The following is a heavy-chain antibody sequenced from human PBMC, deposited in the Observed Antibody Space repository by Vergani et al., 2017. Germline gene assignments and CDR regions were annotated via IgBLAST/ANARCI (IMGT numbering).Heavy chain of an antibody. CDR1: GYTFTSYD. J-gene: IGHJ3*02. CDR3: ARSPVCKCRRGSTSCYSSDPRDAFDI. V-gene: IGHV1-8*01. Sequence: QVQLVQSGAEVKKPGASVKVSCKASGYTFTSYDINWVRQATGQGLEWMGWMNPNSGNTGYAQKFQGRVTMTRNTSISTAYMELSSLRSEDTAVYYCARSPVCKCRRGSTSCYSSDPRDAFDIWGQGTMVTVSS. D-gene: IGHD2-2*01. CDR2: MNPNSGNT.